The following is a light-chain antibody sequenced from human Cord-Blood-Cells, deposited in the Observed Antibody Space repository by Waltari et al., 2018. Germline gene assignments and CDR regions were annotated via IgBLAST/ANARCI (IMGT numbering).Light chain of an antibody. V-gene: IGLV2-14*01. CDR1: SSDVGGYNY. J-gene: IGLJ3*02. CDR2: DVS. CDR3: SSYTSSSTWV. Sequence: QSALTQPASVSWSPGQSITISCTGTSSDVGGYNYVSWYPPHPGNAPKLMIYDVSKRPSGVSNRFSGSKSGNTASLTISGLQAEDEADYYCSSYTSSSTWVFGGGTKLTVL.